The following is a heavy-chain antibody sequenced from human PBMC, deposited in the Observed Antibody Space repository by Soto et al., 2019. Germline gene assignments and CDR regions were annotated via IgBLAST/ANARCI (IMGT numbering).Heavy chain of an antibody. D-gene: IGHD1-26*01. CDR3: ARGDSGSYLSYAFDI. CDR1: GFTFSSYG. V-gene: IGHV3-33*01. Sequence: GGSLRLSCAASGFTFSSYGMHWVRQAPGKGLEWVAVIWYDGSNKYYADSVKGRFTISRDNSKNTLYLQMNSLRAEDTAVYYCARGDSGSYLSYAFDIWGQGTMVTVSS. J-gene: IGHJ3*02. CDR2: IWYDGSNK.